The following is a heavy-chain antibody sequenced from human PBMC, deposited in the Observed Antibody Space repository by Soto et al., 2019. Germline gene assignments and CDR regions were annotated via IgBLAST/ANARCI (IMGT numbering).Heavy chain of an antibody. CDR3: ATGRSTRFDP. CDR1: GFTFNRCG. V-gene: IGHV3-30*03. Sequence: QGLLVEYGGRVVQPGRSLRLSCVASGFTFNRCGMHWVRQAPGKGLEWVAEISFDGTAKYYAESVKGRFTVSRDNGNNTLHLEMNSLGAKDTAVYFCATGRSTRFDPWGQGTLVTVSS. J-gene: IGHJ5*02. D-gene: IGHD1-1*01. CDR2: ISFDGTAK.